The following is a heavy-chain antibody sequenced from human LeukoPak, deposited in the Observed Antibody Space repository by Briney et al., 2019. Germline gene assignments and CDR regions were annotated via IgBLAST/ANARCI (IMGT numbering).Heavy chain of an antibody. J-gene: IGHJ4*02. V-gene: IGHV4-39*07. CDR1: GGSISSSSYY. CDR3: ARVYGKWELNFDY. D-gene: IGHD1-26*01. CDR2: IYYSGST. Sequence: SETLSLTCTVSGGSISSSSYYWGWIRQPPGKGLEWIGSIYYSGSTYYNPSFKSRVTISVDTSKNQFSLKLSSVTAADTAVYYCARVYGKWELNFDYWGQGTLVTVSS.